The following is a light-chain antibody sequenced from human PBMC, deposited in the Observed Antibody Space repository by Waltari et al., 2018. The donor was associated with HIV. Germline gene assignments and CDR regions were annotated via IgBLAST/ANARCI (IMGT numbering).Light chain of an antibody. CDR2: EVS. CDR1: SSDVGGYNY. CDR3: SSYTTSSTLGGV. J-gene: IGLJ1*01. V-gene: IGLV2-14*01. Sequence: QSALTQPASVSGSPGQSITISCTGTSSDVGGYNYVSWYQQHPGKAPKLMIYEVSSRPSGVSNRFSGSKSGNTASLTISGLQAEDEADYYCSSYTTSSTLGGVFGTGTKVTVL.